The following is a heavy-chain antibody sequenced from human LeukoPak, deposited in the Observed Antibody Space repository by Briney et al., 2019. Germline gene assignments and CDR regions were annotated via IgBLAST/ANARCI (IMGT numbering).Heavy chain of an antibody. CDR2: INPNSGGT. V-gene: IGHV1-2*02. CDR3: ARDLFGSWADYYYYGMDD. D-gene: IGHD6-13*01. CDR1: GYTFTGYY. Sequence: ASVKVSCKASGYTFTGYYMNWVRQAPGQGLEWMGWINPNSGGTNYAQKFQGRVTMTRDTSISTAYMELSRLRSDDTAVYYCARDLFGSWADYYYYGMDDWGQGTTVTVSS. J-gene: IGHJ6*02.